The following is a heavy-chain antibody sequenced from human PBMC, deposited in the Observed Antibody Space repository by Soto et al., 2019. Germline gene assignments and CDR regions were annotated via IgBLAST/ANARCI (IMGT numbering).Heavy chain of an antibody. D-gene: IGHD5-18*01. CDR2: IVPSVDAT. CDR3: ARCPQPPDTADPYAVDV. CDR1: GGTFSRSG. J-gene: IGHJ6*02. V-gene: IGHV1-69*18. Sequence: QVQLVQSGTEVKKPGASVKVSCKASGGTFSRSGFHWVRQAPGQGLEWMGMIVPSVDATNYAQKFQARVTISADQFTSTVYMELRSLRSEDTAVYYCARCPQPPDTADPYAVDVWGQGTRVIVSS.